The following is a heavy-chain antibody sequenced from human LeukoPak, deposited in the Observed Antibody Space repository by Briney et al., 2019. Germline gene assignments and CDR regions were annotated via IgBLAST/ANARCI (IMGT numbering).Heavy chain of an antibody. J-gene: IGHJ6*02. CDR3: AKALRDSSGFYIYYGMDV. CDR1: GFTFDGYA. Sequence: PGGSLRLSCSASGFTFDGYAMYWVRQAPGKGLEWVSGTTWNSRIVAYADSVKGRFTISRDNAKNSLYLQMNSLRAEDTALYYCAKALRDSSGFYIYYGMDVWGQGTTVTVSS. CDR2: TTWNSRIV. D-gene: IGHD3-22*01. V-gene: IGHV3-9*01.